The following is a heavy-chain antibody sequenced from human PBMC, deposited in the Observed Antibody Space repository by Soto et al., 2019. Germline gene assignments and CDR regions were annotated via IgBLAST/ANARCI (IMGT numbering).Heavy chain of an antibody. Sequence: QVQLQESGPGLVKPSGTLSLTCAVSGGSISSSNWWSWVRQPPGKGLEWIGEIYHSGSTNYNPSLKSRVTISVDKSKSQFSLKLSSVTAAATAVYYCASRPLWFGELSPFDPWGQGTLVTVSS. CDR1: GGSISSSNW. J-gene: IGHJ5*02. CDR2: IYHSGST. V-gene: IGHV4-4*02. CDR3: ASRPLWFGELSPFDP. D-gene: IGHD3-10*01.